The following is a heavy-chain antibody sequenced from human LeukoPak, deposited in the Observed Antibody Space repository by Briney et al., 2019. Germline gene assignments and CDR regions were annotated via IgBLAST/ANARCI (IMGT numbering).Heavy chain of an antibody. CDR2: ISSSGSTI. V-gene: IGHV3-11*04. CDR3: ARVGLHDYVWGSYRQGTFDY. Sequence: PGGSLRLSCAASGFTFSDYYMSWIRQAPGKGLEWVSYISSSGSTIYYADSVKGRFTISRDNAKNSLYLQMNSLRAEDTAVYYCARVGLHDYVWGSYRQGTFDYWGQGTLVTVSS. CDR1: GFTFSDYY. J-gene: IGHJ4*02. D-gene: IGHD3-16*02.